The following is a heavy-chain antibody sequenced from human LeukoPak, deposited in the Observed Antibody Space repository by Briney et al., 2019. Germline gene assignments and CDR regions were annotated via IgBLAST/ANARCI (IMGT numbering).Heavy chain of an antibody. V-gene: IGHV4-4*02. D-gene: IGHD4-17*01. CDR1: GGSISSTNW. CDR2: IFQSGRT. CDR3: ARVPAFYYHDYWTSSNYFDY. Sequence: SETLSLTCAVSGGSISSTNWWSWVRQPPGKGLEWIGEIFQSGRTNYNPSLKSRVTISVDKSRNHFSLKLSSVTAADTAVYYCARVPAFYYHDYWTSSNYFDYWGQGTLVTVSS. J-gene: IGHJ4*02.